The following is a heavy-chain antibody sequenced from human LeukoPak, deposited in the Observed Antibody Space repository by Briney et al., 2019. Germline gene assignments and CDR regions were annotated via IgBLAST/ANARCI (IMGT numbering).Heavy chain of an antibody. CDR1: GFTFSTYI. D-gene: IGHD3-10*01. CDR2: ISSSSAYI. J-gene: IGHJ3*02. CDR3: ARSRSSQGAFDI. V-gene: IGHV3-21*01. Sequence: GGSLRLSCAASGFTFSTYIMNWVRQAPGKGLEWLSSISSSSAYIYYADSVKGRFTISGDNAKNSLYLQMNSLRAEDTAVYYCARSRSSQGAFDIWGQGTMVTVSS.